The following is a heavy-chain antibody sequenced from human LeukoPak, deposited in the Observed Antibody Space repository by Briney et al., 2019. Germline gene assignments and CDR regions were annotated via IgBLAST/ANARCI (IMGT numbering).Heavy chain of an antibody. CDR3: ARDWRNARRSGGQYFQH. V-gene: IGHV1-18*01. Sequence: GASVKVSCKASGYTFTSYGISWGRQAPGQGLEWMGWISAYNGNTNYAQKLQGRVTMTTDTSTSTAYMELRSLRSDDTAVYYCARDWRNARRSGGQYFQHWGQGTLVTVSS. J-gene: IGHJ1*01. CDR2: ISAYNGNT. D-gene: IGHD3-3*01. CDR1: GYTFTSYG.